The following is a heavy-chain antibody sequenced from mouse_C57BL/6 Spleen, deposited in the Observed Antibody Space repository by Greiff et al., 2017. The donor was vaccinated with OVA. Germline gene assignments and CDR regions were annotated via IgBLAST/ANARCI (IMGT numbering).Heavy chain of an antibody. CDR2: ISYSGST. D-gene: IGHD2-2*01. CDR1: GYSITSGYD. Sequence: EVKLQESGPGMVKPSQSLSLTCTVTGYSITSGYDWHWIRHFPGNKLEWMGYISYSGSTNYNPSLKSRISITHDTSKNHFFLKLNSVTTEDTATYYCARENYGYDEPCFGYWGQGTTLTVSS. J-gene: IGHJ2*01. CDR3: ARENYGYDEPCFGY. V-gene: IGHV3-1*01.